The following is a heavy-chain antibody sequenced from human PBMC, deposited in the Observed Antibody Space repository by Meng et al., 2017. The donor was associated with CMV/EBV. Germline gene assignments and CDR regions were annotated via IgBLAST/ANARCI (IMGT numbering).Heavy chain of an antibody. CDR3: ARDHVRAGYYYYGMDV. CDR2: IYSGGST. CDR1: GFTVSSNY. Sequence: GESLKISCAASGFTVSSNYMSWVRQAPGKGLEWVSVIYSGGSTYYADSVKGRFTISRDNSKNTLYLQMNSQRAEDTAVYYCARDHVRAGYYYYGMDVWGQGTTVTVSS. V-gene: IGHV3-66*02. J-gene: IGHJ6*02. D-gene: IGHD1-14*01.